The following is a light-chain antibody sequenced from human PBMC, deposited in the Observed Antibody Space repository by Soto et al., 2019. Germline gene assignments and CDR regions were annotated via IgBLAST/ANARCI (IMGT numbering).Light chain of an antibody. J-gene: IGKJ1*01. CDR2: KAS. V-gene: IGKV1-5*03. CDR3: QQYNSYLWT. Sequence: IQLPQSPSTLSASVGDRVTITCRASQSISSWLAWYQQKPGKAPKLLIYKASSLESGVPSRFSGSGSGTEFTLTISSLQPDDFATYYCQQYNSYLWTFGQGTKVDI. CDR1: QSISSW.